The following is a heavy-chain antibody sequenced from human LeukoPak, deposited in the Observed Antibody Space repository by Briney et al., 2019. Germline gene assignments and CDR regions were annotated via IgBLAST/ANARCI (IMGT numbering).Heavy chain of an antibody. CDR3: TKDAGYASDY. J-gene: IGHJ4*02. CDR2: IYSDSSRT. CDR1: GFSFSTTW. D-gene: IGHD2-15*01. V-gene: IGHV3-74*01. Sequence: GGSLRLSCAVSGFSFSTTWMHWVRQAPGKGLEWVALIYSDSSRTTYADSVKGRFTISRDNAKNTVYLQMSSLRVEDTAVYFCTKDAGYASDYWGQGTLVTVSS.